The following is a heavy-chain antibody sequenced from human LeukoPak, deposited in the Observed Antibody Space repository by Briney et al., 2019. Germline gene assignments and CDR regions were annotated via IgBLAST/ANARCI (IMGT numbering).Heavy chain of an antibody. CDR1: GGSISSYY. J-gene: IGHJ5*02. V-gene: IGHV4-59*01. CDR2: IYYSGST. D-gene: IGHD3-10*01. CDR3: ARSYYGSGSYYNVYWFDP. Sequence: SETLSLTGTVSGGSISSYYWSWIRQPPGKGLEWIGYIYYSGSTNYNPSLKSRVTISVDTSKNQFSLKLSSVTAADTAVYYCARSYYGSGSYYNVYWFDPWGQGTLVTVSS.